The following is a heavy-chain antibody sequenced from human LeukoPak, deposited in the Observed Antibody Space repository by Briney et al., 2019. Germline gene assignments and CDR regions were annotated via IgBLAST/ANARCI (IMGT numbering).Heavy chain of an antibody. CDR3: AKILYSSGWTEYFQH. V-gene: IGHV3-30*18. D-gene: IGHD6-19*01. CDR1: GFTFSSYG. CDR2: ISYDGSNK. J-gene: IGHJ1*01. Sequence: GGSLRLSCAASGFTFSSYGMHWVRQAPGKGLEWVAVISYDGSNKYYADSVKGRFTIPRDNSKNTLYLQMNSLRAEDTAVYYCAKILYSSGWTEYFQHWGQGTLVTVSS.